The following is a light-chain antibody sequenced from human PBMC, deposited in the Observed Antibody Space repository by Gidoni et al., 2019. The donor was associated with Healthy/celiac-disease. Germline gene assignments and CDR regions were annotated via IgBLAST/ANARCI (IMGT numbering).Light chain of an antibody. CDR2: EVS. Sequence: QSALTQPASVSGSPGQSITSSCTGTSSDVGSYNLVSWYQQHLGKAPKLMIYEVSKRPSGVSNRFSGSKSGNTASLTISGLQAEDEADYYCCSYAGSSTLVFGGGTKLTVL. V-gene: IGLV2-23*02. CDR1: SSDVGSYNL. J-gene: IGLJ2*01. CDR3: CSYAGSSTLV.